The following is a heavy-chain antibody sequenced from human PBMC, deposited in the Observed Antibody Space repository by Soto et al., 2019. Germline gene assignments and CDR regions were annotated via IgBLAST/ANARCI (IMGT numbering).Heavy chain of an antibody. V-gene: IGHV1-18*01. J-gene: IGHJ6*03. CDR2: ISAYNGNT. Sequence: ASVKVSCKASGYTFTSYGISWVRQAPGQGLEWMGWISAYNGNTNYAQKLQGRVTMTTDTSTSTAYMELRSLRSDDTAVYYCARGGIGGWYGGVYYYYYYMDVWGEGTTVTVSS. CDR1: GYTFTSYG. CDR3: ARGGIGGWYGGVYYYYYYMDV. D-gene: IGHD6-19*01.